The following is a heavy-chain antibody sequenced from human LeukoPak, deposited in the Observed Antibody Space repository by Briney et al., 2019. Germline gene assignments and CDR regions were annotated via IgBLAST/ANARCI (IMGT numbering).Heavy chain of an antibody. J-gene: IGHJ5*02. V-gene: IGHV7-4-1*02. CDR3: ARAIDSYYDFWSGYSSYNWFDP. Sequence: GASVKVSCKASGYTFTRYGMNWVRQAPGQGLEWMGWINTNTGNPTYAQGFTGRFVFSLDTSVSTAYLQISSLKAEDTAVYYCARAIDSYYDFWSGYSSYNWFDPWGQGTLVTVSS. D-gene: IGHD3-3*01. CDR2: INTNTGNP. CDR1: GYTFTRYG.